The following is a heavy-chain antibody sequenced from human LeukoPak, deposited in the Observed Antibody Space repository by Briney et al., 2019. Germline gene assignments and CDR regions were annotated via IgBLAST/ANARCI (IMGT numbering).Heavy chain of an antibody. Sequence: PSETLSLTCTVSGDSMRSYFWSWIRQPAGKGLEWIGRIYTSGSTNYNPSLKSRVTMSVDTSKNQFSLKLSSVTAADTAVYYCARARVVPAANDYFDYWGQGTLVTVSS. CDR1: GDSMRSYF. V-gene: IGHV4-4*07. D-gene: IGHD2-2*01. CDR3: ARARVVPAANDYFDY. CDR2: IYTSGST. J-gene: IGHJ4*02.